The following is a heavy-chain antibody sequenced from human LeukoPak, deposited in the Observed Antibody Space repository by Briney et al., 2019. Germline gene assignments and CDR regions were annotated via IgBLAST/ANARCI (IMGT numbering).Heavy chain of an antibody. V-gene: IGHV4-39*01. CDR1: GGSTSSSSYY. Sequence: PSETLSLTCTVSGGSTSSSSYYWGWIRQPPGKGLEWIGSIYYSGSTYYNPSLKSRVTISVDTSKNQFSLKLSSVTAADTAVYYCARGWTYYYDSSGYRKGIDYWGQGTLVTVSS. CDR3: ARGWTYYYDSSGYRKGIDY. D-gene: IGHD3-22*01. J-gene: IGHJ4*02. CDR2: IYYSGST.